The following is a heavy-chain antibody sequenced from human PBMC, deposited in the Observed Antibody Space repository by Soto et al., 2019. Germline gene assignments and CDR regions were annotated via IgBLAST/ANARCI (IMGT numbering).Heavy chain of an antibody. V-gene: IGHV4-4*02. CDR2: IYYSGST. CDR3: ARAGSSWSSWYFDL. Sequence: SETLSLTCAVSGGSISSSNWWSWVRQPPGKGLEWIGEIYYSGSTNYNPSLKSRVTISVDTSKNQFSLKLSSVTAADTAVYYCARAGSSWSSWYFDLWGRGTLVTVSS. CDR1: GGSISSSNW. J-gene: IGHJ2*01. D-gene: IGHD6-13*01.